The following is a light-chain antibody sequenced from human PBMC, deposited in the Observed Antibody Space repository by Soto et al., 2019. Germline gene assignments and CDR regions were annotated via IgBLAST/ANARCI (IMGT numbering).Light chain of an antibody. Sequence: QSVLTQPASVSGSPGQSITISCIGTGSDIGGFNYVSWYQKHPGKAPKLMIFEVTNRPSGISNRFSGSKSGSTASLTISGLQSEDEADYYCGSYSTSSSLYVFGTGTKLTVL. CDR3: GSYSTSSSLYV. CDR1: GSDIGGFNY. CDR2: EVT. V-gene: IGLV2-14*01. J-gene: IGLJ1*01.